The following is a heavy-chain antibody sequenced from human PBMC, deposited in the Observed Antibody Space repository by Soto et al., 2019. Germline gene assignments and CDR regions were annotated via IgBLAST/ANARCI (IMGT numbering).Heavy chain of an antibody. CDR3: ARDPTSCSGGRCNAVGWFDP. Sequence: QVQLVESGGGVVQPGRSLRLSCAASGFTFIAYSMHWVRQAPGKGLEWLAVISFDGSEKHYADSVKGRCTISRDNSNNTLYPQMNSLRADATAISSCARDPTSCSGGRCNAVGWFDPWGQGTLVIVSS. CDR2: ISFDGSEK. J-gene: IGHJ5*02. D-gene: IGHD2-15*01. CDR1: GFTFIAYS. V-gene: IGHV3-30-3*01.